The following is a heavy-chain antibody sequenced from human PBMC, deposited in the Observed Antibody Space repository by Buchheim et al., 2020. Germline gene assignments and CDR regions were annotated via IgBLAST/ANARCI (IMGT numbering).Heavy chain of an antibody. Sequence: EVQLLESGGGLVQPGGSLRLSCAASGFTFSSYAMSWVRQAPGKGLEWVSAISGSGGSTYYADSVKGRFPISRDNSKNPLHLQMNSLRAEDTAVYYCAKGRVAGYYYGSGSPWGMDVWGQGTT. CDR1: GFTFSSYA. CDR2: ISGSGGST. J-gene: IGHJ6*02. CDR3: AKGRVAGYYYGSGSPWGMDV. V-gene: IGHV3-23*01. D-gene: IGHD3-10*01.